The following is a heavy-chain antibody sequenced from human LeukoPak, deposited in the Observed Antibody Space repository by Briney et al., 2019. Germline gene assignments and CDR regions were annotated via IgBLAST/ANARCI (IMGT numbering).Heavy chain of an antibody. CDR2: IKQDGGEI. Sequence: QAGGSLRLSCAAPGFTFSRYWMSWVRQVPRKGLEWVANIKQDGGEIYYVDSVKGRFTISRDNAKSSLYLQMNSLRAGDTAVYYCARDKGDYDTSGSLFVFGGQGTPVTVSS. J-gene: IGHJ4*02. V-gene: IGHV3-7*03. CDR1: GFTFSRYW. CDR3: ARDKGDYDTSGSLFVF. D-gene: IGHD3-22*01.